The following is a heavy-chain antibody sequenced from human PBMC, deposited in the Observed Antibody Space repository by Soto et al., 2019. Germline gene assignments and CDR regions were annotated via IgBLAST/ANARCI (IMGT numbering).Heavy chain of an antibody. D-gene: IGHD3-10*01. CDR2: IYWDDDK. Sequence: QITLKESGPTLVKPTQNLTLTCTFSGVSLIYPGVGVGWIRQHPGKALEWLALIYWDDDKRYSPSLKSRLSSTKDKDPSKNEVVLTGTGVEPVDTATYYCAHRRRVIRYCDLGYVDYWGQGAKVTVSS. V-gene: IGHV2-5*02. CDR3: AHRRRVIRYCDLGYVDY. J-gene: IGHJ4*02. CDR1: GVSLIYPGVG.